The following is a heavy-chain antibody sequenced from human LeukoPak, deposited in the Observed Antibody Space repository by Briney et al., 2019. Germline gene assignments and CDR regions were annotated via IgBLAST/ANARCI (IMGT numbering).Heavy chain of an antibody. V-gene: IGHV4-34*01. CDR3: ASSSGSLDY. CDR2: INHSGST. D-gene: IGHD1-26*01. Sequence: SETLSLTCAVYGGSSSGYYWSWIRQPPGKGLEWIGEINHSGSTYYNPSLKSRVTISVDTSKNQFSLKLSSVTAADTAVYYCASSSGSLDYWGQGTLVTVSS. CDR1: GGSSSGYY. J-gene: IGHJ4*02.